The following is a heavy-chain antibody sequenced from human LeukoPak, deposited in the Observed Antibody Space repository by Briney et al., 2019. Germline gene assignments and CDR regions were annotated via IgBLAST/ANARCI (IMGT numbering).Heavy chain of an antibody. J-gene: IGHJ1*01. V-gene: IGHV3-30-3*01. CDR2: ISYDGSNK. CDR3: ARGTLRFLEWALGH. Sequence: PGGSLRLSCAASGFTFSSYAMHWVRQAPGKGLEWVAVISYDGSNKYYADSVKGRFTISRDNSKNTLYLQMNSLRAEDTAVYYCARGTLRFLEWALGHWGQGTLVTVSS. CDR1: GFTFSSYA. D-gene: IGHD3-3*01.